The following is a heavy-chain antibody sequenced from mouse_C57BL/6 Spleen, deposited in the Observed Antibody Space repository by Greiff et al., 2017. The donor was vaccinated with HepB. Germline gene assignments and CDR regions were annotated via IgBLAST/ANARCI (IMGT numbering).Heavy chain of an antibody. CDR3: ARAIITTVYAMDY. CDR2: IYPGDGDT. D-gene: IGHD1-1*01. V-gene: IGHV1-80*01. CDR1: GYAFSSYW. Sequence: QVQLKQSGAELVKPGASVKISCKASGYAFSSYWMNWVKQRPGKGLEWIGQIYPGDGDTNYNGKFKGKATLTADKSSSTAYMQLSSLTSEDSAVYFCARAIITTVYAMDYWGQGTSVTVSS. J-gene: IGHJ4*01.